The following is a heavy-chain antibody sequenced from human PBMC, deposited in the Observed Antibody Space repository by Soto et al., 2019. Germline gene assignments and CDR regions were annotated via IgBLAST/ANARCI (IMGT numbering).Heavy chain of an antibody. CDR3: AKGKATGRPYFGNFDY. CDR1: GFTFSSYA. Sequence: GGSLRLSCAASGFTFSSYAMSWVRQAPGKGLEWVSAISGSGGSTYYADSVKGRFTISRDNSKNTLYLQMNSLRAEDTAVYYCAKGKATGRPYFGNFDYWGQGTLVTVSS. CDR2: ISGSGGST. J-gene: IGHJ4*02. D-gene: IGHD5-12*01. V-gene: IGHV3-23*01.